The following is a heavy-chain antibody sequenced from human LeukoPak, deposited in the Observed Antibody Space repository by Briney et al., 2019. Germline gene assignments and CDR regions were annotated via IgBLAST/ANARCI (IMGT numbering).Heavy chain of an antibody. CDR3: ARSRAYERLFDS. V-gene: IGHV4-31*03. CDR1: GGSISSTGYY. Sequence: SETLSLTCTFSGGSISSTGYYWSWIRQHPGKGLEWIGYIYSSGNYYYNPSLKSRAIISVDTSKKQFSLKLSTVTAADTAVYYCARSRAYERLFDSWGQGTLVTVSS. J-gene: IGHJ4*02. D-gene: IGHD2-21*01. CDR2: IYSSGNY.